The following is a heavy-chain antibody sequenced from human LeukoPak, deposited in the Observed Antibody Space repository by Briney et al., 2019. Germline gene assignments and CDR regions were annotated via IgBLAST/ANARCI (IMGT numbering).Heavy chain of an antibody. Sequence: SETLSLTCTVSGGSISSYYWSWIRQPPGKGLEWIGYIYYSGSTNYNPSPKSRVTISVDTSKNQFSLKLSSVTAADTAVYYCARVAAVAGTRWFDPWGQGTLVTVSS. CDR3: ARVAAVAGTRWFDP. D-gene: IGHD6-19*01. J-gene: IGHJ5*02. CDR1: GGSISSYY. V-gene: IGHV4-59*01. CDR2: IYYSGST.